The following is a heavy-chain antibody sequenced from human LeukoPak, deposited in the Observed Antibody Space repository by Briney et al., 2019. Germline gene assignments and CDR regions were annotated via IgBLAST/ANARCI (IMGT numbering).Heavy chain of an antibody. CDR1: GGSISSGGYY. CDR3: ARDRGFGELLYWFDP. J-gene: IGHJ5*02. Sequence: SEILSLTCTVSGGSISSGGYYWSWIRQHPGKGLEWIGYIYYSGSTYYNPSLKSRVTISVDTSKNQFSLKLSSVTAADTAVYYCARDRGFGELLYWFDPWGQGTLVTVSS. CDR2: IYYSGST. D-gene: IGHD3-10*01. V-gene: IGHV4-31*03.